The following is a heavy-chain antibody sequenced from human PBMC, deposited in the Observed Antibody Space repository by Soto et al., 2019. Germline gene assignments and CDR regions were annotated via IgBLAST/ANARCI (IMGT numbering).Heavy chain of an antibody. V-gene: IGHV3-23*01. CDR3: AKGLRDYVWFDP. Sequence: GGSLRLSCAASGFTFSSYAMSWARQAPGKGLEWVSAISGSGGSTYYADSVKGRFTISRDNSKNTLYLQMDSLRAEDTAVYYCAKGLRDYVWFDPWGQGTLVTVSS. CDR1: GFTFSSYA. CDR2: ISGSGGST. J-gene: IGHJ5*02. D-gene: IGHD4-17*01.